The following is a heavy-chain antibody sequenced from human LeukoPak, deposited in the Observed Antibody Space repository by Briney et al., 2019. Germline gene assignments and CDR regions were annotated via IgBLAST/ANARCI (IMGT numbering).Heavy chain of an antibody. D-gene: IGHD3-9*01. Sequence: WXXXVRQAPGKGLEWVANIKQDGSVKYYVDSVKGQFTISRDNAKNSLFLQMNSLRVEDTAVYYCATSRSLDRSLDYWGQGTLVTVSS. J-gene: IGHJ4*02. CDR2: IKQDGSVK. CDR1: W. CDR3: ATSRSLDRSLDY. V-gene: IGHV3-7*01.